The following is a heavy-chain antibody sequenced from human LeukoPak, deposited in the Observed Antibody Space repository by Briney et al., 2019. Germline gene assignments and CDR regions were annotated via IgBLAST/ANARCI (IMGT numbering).Heavy chain of an antibody. CDR1: GGSISSSSYY. D-gene: IGHD2-2*01. J-gene: IGHJ6*03. CDR3: AREGRGYCSSTSCLNYYYYYMDV. Sequence: SETLSLTCTVSGGSISSSSYYWGWIRQPPGKGLEWIGSIYYSGSTYYNPSLKSRVTISVDTSKNQFSLKLSSVTAADTAVYYCAREGRGYCSSTSCLNYYYYYMDVWGKGTTVTISS. CDR2: IYYSGST. V-gene: IGHV4-39*07.